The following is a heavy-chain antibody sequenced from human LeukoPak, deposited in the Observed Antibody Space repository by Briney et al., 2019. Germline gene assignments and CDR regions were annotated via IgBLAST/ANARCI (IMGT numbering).Heavy chain of an antibody. V-gene: IGHV4-59*01. CDR3: ARVGDALDYYFDY. D-gene: IGHD3-10*01. CDR1: GGSISSYY. CDR2: IYYSGST. Sequence: SETLSLTRTVSGGSISSYYWSWIRQPPGKGLEWIGYIYYSGSTNYNPSLKSRVTISVDTSKNQFSLKLSSATAADTAVYYCARVGDALDYYFDYWGQGTLVTVSS. J-gene: IGHJ4*02.